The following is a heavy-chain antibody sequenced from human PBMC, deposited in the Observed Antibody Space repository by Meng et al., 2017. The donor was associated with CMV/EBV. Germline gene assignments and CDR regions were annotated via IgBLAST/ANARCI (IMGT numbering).Heavy chain of an antibody. V-gene: IGHV4-34*01. Sequence: SETLSLTCAVYGGSFSGYYWSWIRQPPGKGLEWIGEINHSGSTNYNPSLKSRVTISVDTSKNQFSLKLSSVTAADTAVYYCATRDGLFPGWGRYYYYDMDVWGQGTTVTVSS. D-gene: IGHD2-21*01. CDR1: GGSFSGYY. CDR2: INHSGST. J-gene: IGHJ6*02. CDR3: ATRDGLFPGWGRYYYYDMDV.